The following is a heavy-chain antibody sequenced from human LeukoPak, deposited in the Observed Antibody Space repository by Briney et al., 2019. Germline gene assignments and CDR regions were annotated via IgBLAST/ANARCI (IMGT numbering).Heavy chain of an antibody. V-gene: IGHV1-2*02. CDR3: ARPYCSGGSCHDYFDY. J-gene: IGHJ4*02. Sequence: ASVKVSCKASGYTITGYYMHWVRQAPGQGLEWMGWINPHTGVTNYAQKFQGRVTMTRDTSISTAYMELSGLTSDDTAVYYCARPYCSGGSCHDYFDYWGQGTLVTVSS. D-gene: IGHD2-15*01. CDR1: GYTITGYY. CDR2: INPHTGVT.